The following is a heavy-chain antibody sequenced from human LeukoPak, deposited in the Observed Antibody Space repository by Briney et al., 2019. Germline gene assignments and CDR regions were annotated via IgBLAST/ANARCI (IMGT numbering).Heavy chain of an antibody. J-gene: IGHJ3*02. Sequence: GGSLRLSCAASGFTFSSNYINWVRQAPGKGLEGGSVIFIGGSTDYADSVKGRFTMSRDSSENTVYLQVNRLRAEDTAIYYCARDPGPMTTFGGVAVNAFDIWGQGTMVTVSS. CDR2: IFIGGST. D-gene: IGHD3-16*02. CDR1: GFTFSSNY. V-gene: IGHV3-66*01. CDR3: ARDPGPMTTFGGVAVNAFDI.